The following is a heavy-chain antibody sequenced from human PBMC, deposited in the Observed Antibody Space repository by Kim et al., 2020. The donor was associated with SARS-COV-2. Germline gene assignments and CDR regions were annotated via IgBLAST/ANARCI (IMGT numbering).Heavy chain of an antibody. Sequence: GGSLRLSCAASGFTFSSYAMRWVRQAPGKGLEWVSTISGSGGSIYYADSVKGRFTISRDNSKNTLHLQMNSLRAEDTAVYYCAKGDCSSTSCHTTDYWGRGTLVTVSS. V-gene: IGHV3-23*01. CDR2: ISGSGGSI. CDR1: GFTFSSYA. J-gene: IGHJ4*02. D-gene: IGHD2-2*02. CDR3: AKGDCSSTSCHTTDY.